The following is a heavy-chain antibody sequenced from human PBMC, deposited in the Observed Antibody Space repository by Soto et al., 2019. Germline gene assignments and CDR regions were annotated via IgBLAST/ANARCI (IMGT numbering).Heavy chain of an antibody. CDR1: GVSITSGAYY. CDR3: ARARLRAVYAFDF. D-gene: IGHD4-17*01. CDR2: IYYDGNT. Sequence: PSETLSLTCTLSGVSITSGAYYWTWVRQHPGKGLEWIGYIYYDGNTYFSPSLKSRLTISIDTSKNQFSLKLSSVTPADTAMYYCARARLRAVYAFDFWGQGTMVTVSS. V-gene: IGHV4-31*03. J-gene: IGHJ3*01.